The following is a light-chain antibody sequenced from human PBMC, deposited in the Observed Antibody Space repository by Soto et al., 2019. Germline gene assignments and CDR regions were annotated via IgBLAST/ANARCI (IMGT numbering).Light chain of an antibody. CDR1: QGISSY. CDR3: QQLSGYPLT. Sequence: IQLTQSPSSLSASVGDRVTITCRASQGISSYLGWYQQKPGKAPKLLIYAASILQSGVPSRFSGRGSETDFTLTINSLQPEDFATYYCQQLSGYPLTFGGGTRWIS. J-gene: IGKJ4*01. V-gene: IGKV1-9*01. CDR2: AAS.